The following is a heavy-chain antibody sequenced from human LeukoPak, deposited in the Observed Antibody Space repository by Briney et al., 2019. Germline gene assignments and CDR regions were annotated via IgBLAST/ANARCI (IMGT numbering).Heavy chain of an antibody. CDR1: GGSFSGYY. J-gene: IGHJ4*02. CDR2: INHSGST. CDR3: ARVAAAGTAPPTFDY. V-gene: IGHV4-34*01. D-gene: IGHD6-13*01. Sequence: SETLSLTCAVYGGSFSGYYWSWIRQPPGKGLEWIGEINHSGSTNYNPSLKSRVTISVDTSKNQFSLKLSSVTAADTAVYYCARVAAAGTAPPTFDYWGQGTLVTVSS.